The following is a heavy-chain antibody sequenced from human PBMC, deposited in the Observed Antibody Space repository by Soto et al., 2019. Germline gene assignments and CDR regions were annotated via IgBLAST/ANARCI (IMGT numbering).Heavy chain of an antibody. CDR3: ATIAVPPAFDI. J-gene: IGHJ3*02. CDR2: MSFDGSIK. V-gene: IGHV3-30*03. CDR1: GFICSSYG. D-gene: IGHD6-19*01. Sequence: QVQLVESGGGVVQPGRSLRLSCAASGFICSSYGMNWVRQAPGKGLEWVAVMSFDGSIKYYAESVKGRFTISRDNSKNTLYLQMNSLRAEDTAVYYCATIAVPPAFDIWGQGTMVTVSS.